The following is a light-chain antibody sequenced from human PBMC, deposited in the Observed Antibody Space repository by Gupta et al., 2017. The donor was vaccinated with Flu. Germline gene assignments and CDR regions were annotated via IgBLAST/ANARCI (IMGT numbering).Light chain of an antibody. CDR2: ESS. CDR3: QQYKTPRHT. Sequence: GDRVTITCRASQSMDRWLAWYQQTPGKPPKLLIDESSALYSGVPSRFSGSASGTEFTLTISSLQPEDFVTYYFQQYKTPRHTVGQGTKLETK. V-gene: IGKV1-5*03. CDR1: QSMDRW. J-gene: IGKJ2*01.